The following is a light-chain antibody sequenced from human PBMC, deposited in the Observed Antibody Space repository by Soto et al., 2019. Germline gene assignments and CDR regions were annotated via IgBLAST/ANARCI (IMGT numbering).Light chain of an antibody. V-gene: IGKV3-20*01. CDR3: QQYGSSPLT. Sequence: EIVMTQSPATLSVSPGERATLSCRASQSVSSNLAWYQQKPGQAPRLLIYDASNRATGIPARFSGSGPGTDFTLTITSLEPEDFAVYYCQQYGSSPLTFGGGTKVDIK. J-gene: IGKJ4*01. CDR2: DAS. CDR1: QSVSSN.